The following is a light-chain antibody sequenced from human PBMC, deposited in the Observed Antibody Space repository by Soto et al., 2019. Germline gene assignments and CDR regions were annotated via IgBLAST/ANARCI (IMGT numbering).Light chain of an antibody. J-gene: IGKJ2*01. Sequence: EIVVTQSPATLSVSPGERVTLSCRASQSVSSSLAWYQQRPGQAPRLLIYDTSTRAAGIAARCSGSGSGTEFTLTVIRLEPEDFAVYYCQLYGRSTMYTFGQGTRLEIK. V-gene: IGKV3-20*01. CDR3: QLYGRSTMYT. CDR2: DTS. CDR1: QSVSSS.